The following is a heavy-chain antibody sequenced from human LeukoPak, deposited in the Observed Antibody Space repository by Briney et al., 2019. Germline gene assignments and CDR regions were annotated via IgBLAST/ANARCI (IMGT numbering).Heavy chain of an antibody. CDR1: GFMFSDYG. D-gene: IGHD2-21*01. CDR2: ISNDGSII. J-gene: IGHJ2*01. Sequence: GRSLRLSCAASGFMFSDYGMHWVRQAPGKGPEWVAVISNDGSIIYYADSVKGRFTISRDNSKNTLHLQMNSLRPDDTAVYYCAKDGPYCGGITCYFRYFDLWGRGTLVTVSS. V-gene: IGHV3-30*18. CDR3: AKDGPYCGGITCYFRYFDL.